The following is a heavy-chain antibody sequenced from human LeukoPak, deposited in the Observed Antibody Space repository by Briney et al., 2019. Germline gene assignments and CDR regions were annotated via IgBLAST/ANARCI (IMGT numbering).Heavy chain of an antibody. CDR2: IYTSGST. CDR3: ARVDSSTWYDY. J-gene: IGHJ4*02. CDR1: VDSISIGSYY. V-gene: IGHV4-61*02. Sequence: SQTLSLTCTLSVDSISIGSYYCRSIRQPAGKGLEWIGRIYTSGSTNYNPSLKSRVTISVVTSKNQFSLKLSSGAAAGTAVYYCARVDSSTWYDYWGQGTLVTVSS. D-gene: IGHD6-13*01.